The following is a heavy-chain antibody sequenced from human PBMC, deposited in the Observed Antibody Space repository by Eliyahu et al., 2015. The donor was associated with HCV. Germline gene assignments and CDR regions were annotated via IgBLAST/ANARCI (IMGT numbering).Heavy chain of an antibody. V-gene: IGHV3-72*01. CDR3: ARVYSHTWYGNYFDY. Sequence: EVQLVESGGGLVQPGGSLILSCAASGFTFSDHYMDWIRQAPGKGLEWVGRTRNRANGYTTEYAASVKGRFTISRDDSKNFLYLQMSSLKTEDTAVYYCARVYSHTWYGNYFDYWGQGTLGTVSS. CDR2: TRNRANGYTT. D-gene: IGHD6-13*01. J-gene: IGHJ4*02. CDR1: GFTFSDHY.